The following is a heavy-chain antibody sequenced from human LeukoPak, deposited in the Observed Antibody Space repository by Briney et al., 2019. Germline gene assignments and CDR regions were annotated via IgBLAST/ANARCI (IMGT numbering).Heavy chain of an antibody. CDR1: GGSINSRSYY. CDR3: ARSAANYNDRSGYYSGPFDY. Sequence: PSETLSLTCTVSGGSINSRSYYWGWIRQPPGKGLEWIGSIYYSGSTYYNPSLKSRVTISVDTSKNQFSLRLSSVTAADTAVYYCARSAANYNDRSGYYSGPFDYWGQGTRVIVSS. CDR2: IYYSGST. J-gene: IGHJ4*02. D-gene: IGHD3-22*01. V-gene: IGHV4-39*07.